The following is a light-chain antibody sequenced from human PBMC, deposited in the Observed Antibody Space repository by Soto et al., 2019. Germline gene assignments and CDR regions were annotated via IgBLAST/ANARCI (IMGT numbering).Light chain of an antibody. J-gene: IGLJ1*01. CDR2: AVS. CDR1: SSDVGNYDY. CDR3: TSYTPSSTYV. V-gene: IGLV2-14*03. Sequence: QSALTQPASVSGSPGQSIIISCTGTSSDVGNYDYVSWYQQYPGKAPKLMIYAVSRRPSGVSNRFSGSKSGNTASLTISGLQAEDEADYYCTSYTPSSTYVFGTGTKVTVL.